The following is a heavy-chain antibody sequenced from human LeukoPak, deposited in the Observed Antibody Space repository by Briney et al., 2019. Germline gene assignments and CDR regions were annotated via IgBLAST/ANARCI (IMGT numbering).Heavy chain of an antibody. V-gene: IGHV4-38-2*01. CDR2: IYRSGST. J-gene: IGHJ3*02. CDR1: GYSISSGYY. D-gene: IGHD6-25*01. CDR3: GRGGYYCIGI. Sequence: SETLSLTCAVSGYSISSGYYWGWIRQPPGKGLEWIGSIYRSGSTYCNPSLKSRVTISVDMSKNQFSLNLMSVTAADTAMYDCGRGGYYCIGIWGQGTMITVSS.